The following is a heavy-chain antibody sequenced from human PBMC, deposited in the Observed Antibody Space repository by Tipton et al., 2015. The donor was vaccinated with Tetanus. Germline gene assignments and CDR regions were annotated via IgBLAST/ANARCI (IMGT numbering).Heavy chain of an antibody. Sequence: TLSLTCVVSGGPIRGYYWSWIRQPPGKQLEWIGWIYYSGSTKYNPSLKSRVTISLDTSKTHFYLNLSSVTAADTAVYYCARPIKQWLVPVDSWGQGPLVTVSS. CDR3: ARPIKQWLVPVDS. CDR1: GGPIRGYY. V-gene: IGHV4-59*12. CDR2: IYYSGST. D-gene: IGHD6-19*01. J-gene: IGHJ4*02.